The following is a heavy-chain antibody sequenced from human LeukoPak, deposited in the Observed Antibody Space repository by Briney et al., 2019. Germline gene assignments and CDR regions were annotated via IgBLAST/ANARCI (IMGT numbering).Heavy chain of an antibody. CDR1: GFTFSNFG. Sequence: GGSLRLSCAASGFTFSNFGMHWVRQAPGKGLEWVAVIWYDGSNKYYADSVKGRFTISRDNSKNTLYLQMNSLRAEDTAVYYCARGSGWSSYYYYGMDVWGQGTTVTVSS. D-gene: IGHD6-19*01. V-gene: IGHV3-33*01. CDR3: ARGSGWSSYYYYGMDV. CDR2: IWYDGSNK. J-gene: IGHJ6*02.